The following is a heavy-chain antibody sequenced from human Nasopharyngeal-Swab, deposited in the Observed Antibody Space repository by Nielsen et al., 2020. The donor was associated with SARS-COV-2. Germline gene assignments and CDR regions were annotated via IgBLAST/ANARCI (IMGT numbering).Heavy chain of an antibody. CDR3: SRTQYSSAWQIDY. CDR2: IRSKAYGGTT. CDR1: GFTFSDYA. J-gene: IGHJ4*02. D-gene: IGHD6-19*01. V-gene: IGHV3-49*04. Sequence: GESLKISCTASGFTFSDYAMSWVRQGPGKGLEWLGFIRSKAYGGTTEYAASVKGRFTISRDDSKSIAYLQMNSLETEDTAVYFCSRTQYSSAWQIDYWGQGTLVTVSS.